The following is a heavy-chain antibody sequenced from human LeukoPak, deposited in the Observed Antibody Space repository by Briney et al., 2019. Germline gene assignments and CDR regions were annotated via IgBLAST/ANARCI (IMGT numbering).Heavy chain of an antibody. Sequence: ASVKVSCKASGYTFTSYYMHWLRQAPGQGLEWMGIINPSGGSTSYAQKFQGRVTMTRDTSTSTVYMELSSLRSEDTAVYYCARVIAAAALDYWGQGTLVTVSS. CDR3: ARVIAAAALDY. D-gene: IGHD6-13*01. CDR2: INPSGGST. J-gene: IGHJ4*02. V-gene: IGHV1-46*01. CDR1: GYTFTSYY.